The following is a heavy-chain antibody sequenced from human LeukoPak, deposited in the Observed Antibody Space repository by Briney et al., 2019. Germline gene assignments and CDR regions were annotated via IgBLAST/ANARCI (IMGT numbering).Heavy chain of an antibody. J-gene: IGHJ3*02. CDR2: IYHSGST. CDR3: ARLVARPPEGDAFDI. V-gene: IGHV4-38-2*01. Sequence: PSETLSLTCAVSGYSISSGYYWGWIRQPPGEGLEWIGSIYHSGSTYYNPSLKSRVTISVDTSKNQFSLKLSSVTAADTAVYYYARLVARPPEGDAFDIWGQGTMVTVSS. D-gene: IGHD5-12*01. CDR1: GYSISSGYY.